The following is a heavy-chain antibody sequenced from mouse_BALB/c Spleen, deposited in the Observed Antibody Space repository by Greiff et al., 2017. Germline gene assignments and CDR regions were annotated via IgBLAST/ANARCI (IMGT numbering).Heavy chain of an antibody. J-gene: IGHJ4*01. CDR2: ISYDGSN. V-gene: IGHV3-6*02. CDR3: ARGYGNYYYAMDY. D-gene: IGHD2-10*02. Sequence: DVKLQESGPGLVKPSQSLSLTCSVTGYSITSGYYWNWIRQFPGNKLEWMGYISYDGSNNYNPSLKNRISITRDTSKNQFFLKLNSVTTEDTATYYCARGYGNYYYAMDYWGQGTSVTVSS. CDR1: GYSITSGYY.